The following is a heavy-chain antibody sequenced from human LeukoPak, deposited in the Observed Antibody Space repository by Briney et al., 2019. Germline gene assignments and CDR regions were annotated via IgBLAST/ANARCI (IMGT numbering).Heavy chain of an antibody. CDR3: ARGRSLGYYYYYYMDV. D-gene: IGHD4-17*01. J-gene: IGHJ6*03. V-gene: IGHV4-61*02. CDR1: GGSISSGSYY. CDR2: IYTSGST. Sequence: PSETPSLTCTVSGGSISSGSYYWSWIRQPAGKGLEWIGRIYTSGSTNYNPSLKSRVTISVDTSKNQFSLKLSSVTAADTAVYYCARGRSLGYYYYYYMDVWGKGTTVTISS.